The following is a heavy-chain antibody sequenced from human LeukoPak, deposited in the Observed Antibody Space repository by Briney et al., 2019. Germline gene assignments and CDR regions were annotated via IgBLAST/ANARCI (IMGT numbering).Heavy chain of an antibody. CDR1: GGSFSGYY. V-gene: IGHV4-30-4*08. CDR3: ARGRYYYDSSGYYLFDY. D-gene: IGHD3-22*01. J-gene: IGHJ4*02. CDR2: IYYSGST. Sequence: PSETLSLTCAVYGGSFSGYYWSWIRQPPGKGLEWIGYIYYSGSTYYNPSLKSRVTISVDTSKNQFSLKLSSVTAADTAVYYCARGRYYYDSSGYYLFDYWGQGTLVTVSS.